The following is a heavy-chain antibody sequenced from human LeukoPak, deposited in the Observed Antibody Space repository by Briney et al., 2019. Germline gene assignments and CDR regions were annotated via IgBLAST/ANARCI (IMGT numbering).Heavy chain of an antibody. V-gene: IGHV3-48*03. CDR2: ISNSDSTI. CDR1: GFTFSSYE. J-gene: IGHJ4*02. D-gene: IGHD2-2*01. CDR3: ANTGLGYCSSTSCRNGVLPLDY. Sequence: GGSLRLSCAASGFTFSSYEMHWVRQAPGKGLEWVSYISNSDSTIYYADSVKGRFTISRDNAKNSLYLQMNSLRAEDTAVYYCANTGLGYCSSTSCRNGVLPLDYWGQGTLVTVSS.